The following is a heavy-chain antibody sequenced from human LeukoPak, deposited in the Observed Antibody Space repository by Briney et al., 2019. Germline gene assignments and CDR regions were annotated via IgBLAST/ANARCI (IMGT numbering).Heavy chain of an antibody. CDR3: ARDADYGGSPDAFDV. D-gene: IGHD4-23*01. Sequence: TGGSLRLSCAASGFTVNSNHMSWVRQAPGKGLKWVSIIYSGGTTYYADSVKGRFTISRDNSKNSLYLQMNSLRAEDTAVYYCARDADYGGSPDAFDVWGRGTIVTVSS. V-gene: IGHV3-53*01. J-gene: IGHJ3*01. CDR2: IYSGGTT. CDR1: GFTVNSNH.